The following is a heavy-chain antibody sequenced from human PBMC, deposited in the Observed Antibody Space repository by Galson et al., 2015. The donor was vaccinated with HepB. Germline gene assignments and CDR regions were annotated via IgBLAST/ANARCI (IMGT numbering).Heavy chain of an antibody. CDR2: ITPMFGIA. CDR3: ARESLWSGYYYFDY. V-gene: IGHV1-69*04. Sequence: SVKVSCKASGGTFSSNSISWVRQAPGQGLEWMGRITPMFGIAKYAQQFQGRVTITADKSTSTAYMEPSSLRSDDTAVYYCARESLWSGYYYFDYWGQGTLVTVSS. J-gene: IGHJ4*02. CDR1: GGTFSSNS. D-gene: IGHD3-3*01.